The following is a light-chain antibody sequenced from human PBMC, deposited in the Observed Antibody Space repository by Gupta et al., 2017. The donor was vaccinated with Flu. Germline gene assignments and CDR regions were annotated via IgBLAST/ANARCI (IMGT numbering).Light chain of an antibody. CDR2: AAS. J-gene: IGKJ1*01. Sequence: PSSLSASVGDRVTITVLASQSISSYLNWYQQKPGKAPKLLIYAASRLQSGVPSRFSGSGSGTDFTLTISRLQPEDFATYYCQQSYSTPWTFGQGTKVEIK. V-gene: IGKV1-39*01. CDR3: QQSYSTPWT. CDR1: QSISSY.